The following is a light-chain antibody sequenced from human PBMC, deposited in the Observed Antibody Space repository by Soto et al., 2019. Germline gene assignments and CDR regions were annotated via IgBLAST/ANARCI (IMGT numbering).Light chain of an antibody. CDR3: QQRSNWPMIT. CDR1: QSVSSY. Sequence: EIRLSQSPGTLSLSPGKRATLSCRASQSVSSYLAWYQQKPGQAPRLLIYDASNRATGIPARFSGSGSGTDYTLTISSLEPEDFAVYYCQQRSNWPMITFGQGTLLEIK. CDR2: DAS. V-gene: IGKV3-11*01. J-gene: IGKJ5*01.